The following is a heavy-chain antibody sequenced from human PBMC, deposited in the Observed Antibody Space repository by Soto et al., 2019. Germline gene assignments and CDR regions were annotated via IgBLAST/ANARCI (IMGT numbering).Heavy chain of an antibody. V-gene: IGHV5-10-1*01. CDR2: IDPTDSST. D-gene: IGHD5-12*01. Sequence: PGESLKISCKGSGYRFAAYWIVWVRQMPGKGLEWMGNIDPTDSSTNYSPSFQGHVTISADKSISTAYLQWSSLKASDSAIYYCARRYTGYDYWGQGTLVTVSS. CDR3: ARRYTGYDY. CDR1: GYRFAAYW. J-gene: IGHJ4*02.